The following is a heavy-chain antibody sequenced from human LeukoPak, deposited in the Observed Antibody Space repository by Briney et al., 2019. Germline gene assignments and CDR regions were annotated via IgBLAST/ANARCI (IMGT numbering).Heavy chain of an antibody. CDR2: ISPYSGGT. CDR1: GYTFSAYY. V-gene: IGHV1-2*02. Sequence: ASVKVSCKASGYTFSAYYVQWVRQAPGQGLEWMGWISPYSGGTTYAQKSQGRVTLPSETSISTASLELTGLTSDDTAVYYCARVEGSAGTLDDWGQGTLVTVSS. CDR3: ARVEGSAGTLDD. D-gene: IGHD3-10*01. J-gene: IGHJ4*02.